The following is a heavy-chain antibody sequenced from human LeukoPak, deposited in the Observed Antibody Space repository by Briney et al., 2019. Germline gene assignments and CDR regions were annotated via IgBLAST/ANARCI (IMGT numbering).Heavy chain of an antibody. Sequence: SVKVSCEASGGTFSSYAISWVRQAPGQGLEWMGGIIPIFGTANYAQKFQGRVTITADESTSTAYMELSSLRSEDTAVYYCARGLDIVVVPAALYYFDYWGQGTLVTVSS. CDR1: GGTFSSYA. D-gene: IGHD2-2*03. CDR3: ARGLDIVVVPAALYYFDY. CDR2: IIPIFGTA. V-gene: IGHV1-69*01. J-gene: IGHJ4*02.